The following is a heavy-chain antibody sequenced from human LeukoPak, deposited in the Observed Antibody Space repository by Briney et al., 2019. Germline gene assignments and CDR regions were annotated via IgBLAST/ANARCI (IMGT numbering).Heavy chain of an antibody. V-gene: IGHV4-39*07. D-gene: IGHD5-12*01. CDR2: IYYSGST. J-gene: IGHJ4*02. CDR3: ARDSRYSGYDTLDY. Sequence: SETLSLTCTASGGSISSSSYYWGWIRQPPGKGLEWIGSIYYSGSTYYNPSLKSRVTISVDTSKNQFSLKLSSVTAADTAVYYCARDSRYSGYDTLDYWGQGTLVTVSS. CDR1: GGSISSSSYY.